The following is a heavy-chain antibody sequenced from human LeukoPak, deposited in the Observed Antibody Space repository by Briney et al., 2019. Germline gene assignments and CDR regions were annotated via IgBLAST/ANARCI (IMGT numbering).Heavy chain of an antibody. J-gene: IGHJ3*02. CDR3: ARELRPYYYDSSGYSDAFDI. CDR1: GGSISSYY. Sequence: PSETLSLTCTVSGGSISSYYWSWIRQPPGKGLEWIGYIYYSGSTNCNPSLKSRVTISVDTSKNQFSLKLSSVTAADTAVYYCARELRPYYYDSSGYSDAFDIWGQGTMVTVSS. CDR2: IYYSGST. D-gene: IGHD3-22*01. V-gene: IGHV4-59*01.